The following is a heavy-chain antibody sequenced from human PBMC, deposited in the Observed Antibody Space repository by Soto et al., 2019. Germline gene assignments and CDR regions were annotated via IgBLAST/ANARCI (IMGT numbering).Heavy chain of an antibody. CDR2: VYRTGST. CDR3: ASRDPGTSVDY. J-gene: IGHJ4*02. V-gene: IGHV4-4*02. D-gene: IGHD1-7*01. CDR1: GGSFTSNNW. Sequence: SETLSLTCAVSGGSFTSNNWWTWVRQPPGQGLEWIGEVYRTGSTNYNPSLKSRVTISLDKSENQFSLKVTSLTAADTAVYYCASRDPGTSVDYWGQGTLVTVSS.